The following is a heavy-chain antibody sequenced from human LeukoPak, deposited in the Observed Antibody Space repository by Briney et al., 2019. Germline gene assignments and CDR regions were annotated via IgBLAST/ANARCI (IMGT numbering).Heavy chain of an antibody. V-gene: IGHV3-23*01. CDR1: GFTFSSYA. J-gene: IGHJ1*01. CDR3: AKDPLPPTIFGVVIIASKYFQH. Sequence: GGSLRLSCAASGFTFSSYAMSWVRQAPGKGLEWVSAISGSGGSTYYADSVKGRFTISRDNSKNTLYLQMNSLRAEDTAVYYCAKDPLPPTIFGVVIIASKYFQHWGQGTLVTVSS. D-gene: IGHD3-3*01. CDR2: ISGSGGST.